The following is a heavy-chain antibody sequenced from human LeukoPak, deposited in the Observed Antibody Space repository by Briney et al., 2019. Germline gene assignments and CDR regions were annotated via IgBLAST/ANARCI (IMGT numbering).Heavy chain of an antibody. J-gene: IGHJ4*02. CDR2: IYYSGST. V-gene: IGHV4-39*01. D-gene: IGHD6-13*01. CDR3: ASPSIAAAGPDY. CDR1: GGSISSSSYY. Sequence: SETLSLTCTVSGGSISSSSYYWGWIRQPPGKGLEWIVSIYYSGSTYYHPSLKSRVTISVDTSKDQFSLKLSSVTAADTAVYYCASPSIAAAGPDYWGQGTLVTVSS.